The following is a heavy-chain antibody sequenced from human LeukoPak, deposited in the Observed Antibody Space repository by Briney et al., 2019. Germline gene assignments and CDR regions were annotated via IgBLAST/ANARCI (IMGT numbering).Heavy chain of an antibody. D-gene: IGHD3-10*01. CDR3: AKCISAYYYGSGSYTEYYGMDV. Sequence: GGSLRLSCAASGFTFSSYAMSWVRQAPGKGLEWVSAISGSGGSTYYADSVKGRFSISRGNSKNTLYLQMNSLRAEDTAVYYCAKCISAYYYGSGSYTEYYGMDVWGKGTTVTVSS. V-gene: IGHV3-23*01. J-gene: IGHJ6*04. CDR2: ISGSGGST. CDR1: GFTFSSYA.